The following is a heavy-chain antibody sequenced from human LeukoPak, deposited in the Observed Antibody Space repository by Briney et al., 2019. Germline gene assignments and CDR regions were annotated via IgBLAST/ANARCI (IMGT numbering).Heavy chain of an antibody. CDR1: AFTFSNYW. Sequence: GGSLRLSCEASAFTFSNYWMNWVRQAPGKGLEWVANINQDGSAEYYVDSVEGRFTISRDNAKNSLYLQMNSLRAEDTAVYYCVRYSYGSDYWGQGTLVTVSS. CDR2: INQDGSAE. V-gene: IGHV3-7*01. J-gene: IGHJ4*02. D-gene: IGHD5-18*01. CDR3: VRYSYGSDY.